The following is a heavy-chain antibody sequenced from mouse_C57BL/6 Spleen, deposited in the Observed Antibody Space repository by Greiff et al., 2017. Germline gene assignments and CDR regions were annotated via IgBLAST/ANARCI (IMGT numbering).Heavy chain of an antibody. V-gene: IGHV14-4*01. CDR3: TTKDYDGFAY. CDR1: GFNIKDDY. D-gene: IGHD2-4*01. Sequence: VQLQQSGAELVRPGASVKLSCTASGFNIKDDYMHWVKQRPEQGLEWIGGIDPENGDTEYASKFQGKATITADTSSNTAYLQRSSLTSEDAAFYYCTTKDYDGFAYWGQGTLVTVSA. J-gene: IGHJ3*01. CDR2: IDPENGDT.